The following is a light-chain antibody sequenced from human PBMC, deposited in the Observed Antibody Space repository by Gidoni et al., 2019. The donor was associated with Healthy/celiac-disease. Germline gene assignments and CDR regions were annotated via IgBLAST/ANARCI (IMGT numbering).Light chain of an antibody. CDR3: GTWDSSLSAGV. V-gene: IGLV1-51*01. J-gene: IGLJ2*01. Sequence: QSVLTHPPSVSAAPGQKVTISCSGSSSHIGNNYVSWYQQLPGTAPKLLIYDNNKRPSGIPDRLSGSKSGTSATLGITGLQTGDEADYYCGTWDSSLSAGVFGGGTKLTVL. CDR1: SSHIGNNY. CDR2: DNN.